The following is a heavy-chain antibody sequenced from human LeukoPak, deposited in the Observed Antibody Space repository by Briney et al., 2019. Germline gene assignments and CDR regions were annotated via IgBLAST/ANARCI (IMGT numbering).Heavy chain of an antibody. J-gene: IGHJ4*02. D-gene: IGHD3-10*01. Sequence: GASVKVSCKASGYPFTDYYMHCMRQARGQGVEWMGWTNPNTGDTNYPQKFQGRVTMTTDTSISTAYMDLSRLTSDDTAVYYCATLVRGSNSYYPYWGQGTLVTVSS. CDR1: GYPFTDYY. CDR3: ATLVRGSNSYYPY. CDR2: TNPNTGDT. V-gene: IGHV1-2*02.